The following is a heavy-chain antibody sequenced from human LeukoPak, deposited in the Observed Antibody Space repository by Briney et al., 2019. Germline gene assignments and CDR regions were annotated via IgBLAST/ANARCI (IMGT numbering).Heavy chain of an antibody. J-gene: IGHJ4*02. CDR3: ARGSYDFWSGYKGRPLYYFDY. D-gene: IGHD3-3*01. V-gene: IGHV4-31*02. Sequence: SQTLSLTSTVSGVSISSVGYYWSCIRQHPGKGVEWIGYIDYSGSTYYNPSLRSRVTMSGDTSKNQFSLKLSSVTDADTAVYYCARGSYDFWSGYKGRPLYYFDYWGQGTLVTVSS. CDR1: GVSISSVGYY. CDR2: IDYSGST.